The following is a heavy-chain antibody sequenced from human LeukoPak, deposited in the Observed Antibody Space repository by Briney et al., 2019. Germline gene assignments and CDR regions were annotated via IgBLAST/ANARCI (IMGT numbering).Heavy chain of an antibody. CDR2: ISGSGGST. CDR3: AKDLDVDTAMVFDY. Sequence: GGSLRLSCAVSGFTFSSFAMSWVRQAPGKGLEWVSVISGSGGSTYYADSVKGRFTISRDNSKNTLYLQMNSLGAEDTAAYYCAKDLDVDTAMVFDYWGQGTLVTVSS. CDR1: GFTFSSFA. D-gene: IGHD5-18*01. V-gene: IGHV3-23*01. J-gene: IGHJ4*02.